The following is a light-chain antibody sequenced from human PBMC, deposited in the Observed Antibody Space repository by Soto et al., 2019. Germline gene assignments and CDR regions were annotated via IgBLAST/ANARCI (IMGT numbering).Light chain of an antibody. J-gene: IGKJ1*01. CDR2: GAS. Sequence: EIVMTQSPATLSVSPGERATLSCRASQSVSSNLAWYQQKPGQAPRLLIYGASTRATGIPARFSGSGSGTEFTLTISILQSEDFAVYYCQQYNNWSPTFGQGTKVEIK. V-gene: IGKV3-15*01. CDR1: QSVSSN. CDR3: QQYNNWSPT.